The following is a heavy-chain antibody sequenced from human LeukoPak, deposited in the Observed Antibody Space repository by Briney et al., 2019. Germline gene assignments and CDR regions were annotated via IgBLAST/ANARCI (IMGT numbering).Heavy chain of an antibody. V-gene: IGHV1-46*01. CDR2: INPSGGST. Sequence: GSSVKVSCKASGGTFSSYAISWVRQAPGQGLEWMGIINPSGGSTSYAQKFQGRVTMTRDTSTSTVYMELSSLRSEDTAVYYCARDGMRWLQLWTYYYYGMDVWGQGTTVTVSS. J-gene: IGHJ6*02. CDR3: ARDGMRWLQLWTYYYYGMDV. D-gene: IGHD5-24*01. CDR1: GGTFSSYA.